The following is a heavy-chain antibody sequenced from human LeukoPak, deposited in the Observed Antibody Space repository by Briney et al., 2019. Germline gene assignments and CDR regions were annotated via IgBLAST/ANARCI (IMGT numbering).Heavy chain of an antibody. CDR3: ATEVYGSGTLDAFDI. Sequence: ASVKVSCKVSGYTLTELSMHWVRQAPGKGLEWMRGFDPEDGETIYAQKFQGRVTMTEDTSTDTAYMELSNLRSEDTAVYYCATEVYGSGTLDAFDIWGQGTMVTVSS. J-gene: IGHJ3*02. V-gene: IGHV1-24*01. D-gene: IGHD3-10*01. CDR1: GYTLTELS. CDR2: FDPEDGET.